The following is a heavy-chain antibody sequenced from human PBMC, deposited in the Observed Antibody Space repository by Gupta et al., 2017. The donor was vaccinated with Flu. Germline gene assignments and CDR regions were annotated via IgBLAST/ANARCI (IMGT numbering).Heavy chain of an antibody. J-gene: IGHJ6*02. V-gene: IGHV3-23*01. CDR2: ISGSGGST. D-gene: IGHD3-10*01. CDR1: GFTFSTYA. Sequence: EVQLLESGGGLVQPGGSLRLSCAASGFTFSTYAMSWVRQAPGKGLEWVSAISGSGGSTYYADSVKGRFTISRDNSKNTLYLQMNSLRAEDTAVYYCAKANMIRGSYYYYGMDVWGQGTTVTVSS. CDR3: AKANMIRGSYYYYGMDV.